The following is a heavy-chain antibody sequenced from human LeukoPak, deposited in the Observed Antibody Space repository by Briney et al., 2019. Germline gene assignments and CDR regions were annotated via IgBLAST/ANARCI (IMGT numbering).Heavy chain of an antibody. CDR2: IYHSGST. D-gene: IGHD3-3*01. CDR1: GYSISSGYY. J-gene: IGHJ4*02. V-gene: IGHV4-38-2*01. Sequence: KPSETLSLTCAVSGYSISSGYYWGWIRQPPGRGLEWIGSIYHSGSTYYNPSLKSRVTISVDTSKNQFSLKLSSVTAADTAVYYCARQFSMEWLLSFDYWGQGTLVIVSS. CDR3: ARQFSMEWLLSFDY.